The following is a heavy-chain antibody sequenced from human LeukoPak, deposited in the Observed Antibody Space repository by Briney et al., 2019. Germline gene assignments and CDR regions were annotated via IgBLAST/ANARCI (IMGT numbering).Heavy chain of an antibody. CDR1: GFTFSSYW. J-gene: IGHJ4*02. D-gene: IGHD6-6*01. CDR2: INHNGNVN. Sequence: GGSLRLSCAASGFTFSSYWMNWARQAPGKGLEWVASINHNGNVNYYVDSVKGRFTISRDNAKNTLYLQVNNLRAEDTAVYYCARGPNSNWSGLDFWGQGTLLTVSS. CDR3: ARGPNSNWSGLDF. V-gene: IGHV3-7*01.